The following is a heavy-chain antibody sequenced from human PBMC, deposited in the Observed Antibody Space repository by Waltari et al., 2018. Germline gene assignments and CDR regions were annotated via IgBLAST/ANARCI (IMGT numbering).Heavy chain of an antibody. D-gene: IGHD2-2*01. V-gene: IGHV1-69*12. J-gene: IGHJ6*02. CDR3: ARDFIITSSHNYYYGMDV. CDR1: GGTFRSSA. CDR2: IIPICGTA. Sequence: QVQLVQSGAEVTKPGSSVKVSCKASGGTFRSSAISWVRQAPGQGLEWMGGIIPICGTANYAQKFQGRVTITADESTSTAYMELSSLRSEDTAVYYCARDFIITSSHNYYYGMDVWGQGTTVTVSS.